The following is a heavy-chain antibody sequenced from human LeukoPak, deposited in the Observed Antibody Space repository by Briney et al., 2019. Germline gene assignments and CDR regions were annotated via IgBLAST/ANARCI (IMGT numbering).Heavy chain of an antibody. J-gene: IGHJ2*01. CDR2: IFYSGST. CDR3: ARPRWGGNAPYAWYFDL. D-gene: IGHD7-27*01. CDR1: GGSIRSIDYH. Sequence: SETLSLTCIVSGGSIRSIDYHWGWIRQPPGKGLELIGNIFYSGSTHYNPSLKSRVSLTVDTSNNQFSLELRSVTAADTAVYFCARPRWGGNAPYAWYFDLWGPGTLVTVSS. V-gene: IGHV4-39*01.